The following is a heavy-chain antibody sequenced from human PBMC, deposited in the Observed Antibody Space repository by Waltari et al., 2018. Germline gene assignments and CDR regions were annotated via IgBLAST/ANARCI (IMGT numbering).Heavy chain of an antibody. V-gene: IGHV1-58*01. J-gene: IGHJ4*02. Sequence: QMQLVQSGPEVKKPGTSVQVSCKASGFTFTSSAVPWVRQARGQRLEWIGWIVVGSGNTNYEQKFQERVTITRDMSTSTAYMELSSLRSEDTAVYYCAASRKAKYQLPTDYWGQGTLVTVSS. CDR3: AASRKAKYQLPTDY. CDR1: GFTFTSSA. D-gene: IGHD2-2*01. CDR2: IVVGSGNT.